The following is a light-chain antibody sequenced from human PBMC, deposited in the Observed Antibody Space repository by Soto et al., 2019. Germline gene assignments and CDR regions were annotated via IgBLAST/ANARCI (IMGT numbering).Light chain of an antibody. CDR3: QQYGTSPFT. V-gene: IGKV3-20*01. J-gene: IGKJ2*01. Sequence: EIVLTQSPGTQSLSPGERATLSCRASQSVSSSYLAWYQQKPGQAPRLLIYLASSRATGVPDRFSGSGSGTDFNLPIRRLEAEDFAVYYCQQYGTSPFTFGQGTMLEIK. CDR1: QSVSSSY. CDR2: LAS.